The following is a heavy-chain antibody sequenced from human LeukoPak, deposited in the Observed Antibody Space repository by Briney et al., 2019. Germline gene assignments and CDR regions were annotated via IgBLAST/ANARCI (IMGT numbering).Heavy chain of an antibody. CDR1: GFTFSDYA. V-gene: IGHV3-30*18. D-gene: IGHD1-26*01. CDR2: TSSDGSYK. CDR3: AKAAVGATVLNYLDY. J-gene: IGHJ4*02. Sequence: PGGSLRLSCAASGFTFSDYAMHWVRQAPGKGLELVALTSSDGSYKFYADSVKGRFTISRDNSKNTLYLQMNSLRAEDTAVYYCAKAAVGATVLNYLDYWGQGTLVPVSS.